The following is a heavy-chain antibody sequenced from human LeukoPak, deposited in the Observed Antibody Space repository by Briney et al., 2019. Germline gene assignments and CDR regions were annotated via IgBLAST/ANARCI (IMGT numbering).Heavy chain of an antibody. CDR3: ARQYSGSLLFFEY. CDR1: GFTFSSYG. J-gene: IGHJ4*02. Sequence: GGTLRLSCAASGFTFSSYGMSWVRQNPGKGLEWVANIQQDGSEKYYVDSVKGRFTISRDNTKNSLYLQMNSLRADDTAIYYCARQYSGSLLFFEYWVQGNLVTVSS. D-gene: IGHD1-26*01. V-gene: IGHV3-7*01. CDR2: IQQDGSEK.